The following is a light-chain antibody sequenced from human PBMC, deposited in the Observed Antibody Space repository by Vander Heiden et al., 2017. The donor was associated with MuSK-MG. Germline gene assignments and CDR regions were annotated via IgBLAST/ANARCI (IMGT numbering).Light chain of an antibody. V-gene: IGKV1-39*01. CDR3: QQTYSTVRFT. CDR2: AAS. J-gene: IGKJ2*01. CDR1: QTINTY. Sequence: DIQITQFPSSLSASVGDRVTLTCRASQTINTYLNWYQHKPGKAPKLLIYAASTLENGVPSRLSGSGSGADFALTISSRQPDDFATYYCQQTYSTVRFTFGQGTKLESK.